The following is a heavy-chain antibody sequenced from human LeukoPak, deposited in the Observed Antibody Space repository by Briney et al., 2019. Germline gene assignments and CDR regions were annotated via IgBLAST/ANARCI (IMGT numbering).Heavy chain of an antibody. D-gene: IGHD2-21*02. CDR2: INHSGST. V-gene: IGHV4-34*01. Sequence: SETLSLTCAVYGGSFSVYYWSWIRQPPGKGLEWIGEINHSGSTNYNPSLKSRVTISVDTSKNQFSLKLSSVTAADTAVYYCARGNVATAFTLDYFDYWGQGTLVTVSS. CDR1: GGSFSVYY. CDR3: ARGNVATAFTLDYFDY. J-gene: IGHJ4*02.